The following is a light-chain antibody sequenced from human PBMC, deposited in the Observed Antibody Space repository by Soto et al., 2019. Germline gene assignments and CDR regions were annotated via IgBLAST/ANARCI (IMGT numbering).Light chain of an antibody. CDR1: QNIRNY. V-gene: IGKV1-33*01. Sequence: DIQMTQSPSSLSASVGDRVTITCQASQNIRNYLNWYQHKLGKAPRLLISDASHLEPGVPSSFSATGSGTDFTLTISDLQPGDRATYFCQQYDELSYTFGGGTRLEI. CDR3: QQYDELSYT. J-gene: IGKJ2*01. CDR2: DAS.